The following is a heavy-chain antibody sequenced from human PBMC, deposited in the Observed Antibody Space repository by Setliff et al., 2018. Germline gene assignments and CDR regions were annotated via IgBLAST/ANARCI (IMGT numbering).Heavy chain of an antibody. J-gene: IGHJ4*02. CDR2: ISGSGGST. V-gene: IGHV3-23*01. CDR1: GFTFSSYA. Sequence: PGGSLRLSCAASGFTFSSYAMSWVRQAPGKGLEWVSAISGSGGSTYYADSVQGRFTISRDNSKNTLSLHMNSLRADDTAVYFCAKGGGDGFWSGYYLDYWGQGTVVTVSS. D-gene: IGHD3-3*01. CDR3: AKGGGDGFWSGYYLDY.